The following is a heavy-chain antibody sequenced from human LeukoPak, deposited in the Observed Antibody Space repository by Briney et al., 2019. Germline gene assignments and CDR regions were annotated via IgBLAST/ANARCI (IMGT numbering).Heavy chain of an antibody. D-gene: IGHD6-19*01. CDR1: GGSISSGGYY. V-gene: IGHV4-31*03. CDR2: IYYSGST. Sequence: PSETLSLTCTVSGGSISSGGYYWSWLRQHPGKGLEWIGYIYYSGSTYYNPSLKSRVTISVDTSKNQFSLRLSSVTAADTAVFYCARSTDGTTSSGWYVDYWGQGTLVTVSS. CDR3: ARSTDGTTSSGWYVDY. J-gene: IGHJ4*02.